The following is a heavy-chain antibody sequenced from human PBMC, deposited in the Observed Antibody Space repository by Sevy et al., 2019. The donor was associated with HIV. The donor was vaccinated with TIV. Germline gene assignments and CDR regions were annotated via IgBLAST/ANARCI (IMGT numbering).Heavy chain of an antibody. CDR1: GYTFTSYG. CDR2: ISAYNGNP. Sequence: ASLKVSCKASGYTFTSYGISWVRQAPGQRLSLSRWISAYNGNPTYAQELQGRVTRPTDTSTSTAYMELRSLRSDDTAVYYCARDAYDYVWGSYRSYYFDYWGQGTLVTVSS. V-gene: IGHV1-18*04. D-gene: IGHD3-16*02. J-gene: IGHJ4*02. CDR3: ARDAYDYVWGSYRSYYFDY.